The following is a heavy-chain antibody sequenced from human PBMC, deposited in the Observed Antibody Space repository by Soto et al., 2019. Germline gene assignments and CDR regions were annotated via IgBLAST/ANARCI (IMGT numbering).Heavy chain of an antibody. Sequence: QVQLQESGPGLVKPSETLSLTCTVSGGSISSYYWSWIRQPPGKGLEWIGYIYYSGSTNYNPSLKSRVTISVDTSKNQFSLKLSSVTAADTAVYYCARGGGHIVVEEYFQHWGQGTLVTVSS. D-gene: IGHD2-21*01. V-gene: IGHV4-59*01. J-gene: IGHJ1*01. CDR3: ARGGGHIVVEEYFQH. CDR2: IYYSGST. CDR1: GGSISSYY.